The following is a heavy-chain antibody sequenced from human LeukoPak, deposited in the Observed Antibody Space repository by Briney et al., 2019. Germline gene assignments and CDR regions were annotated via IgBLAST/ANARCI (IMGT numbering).Heavy chain of an antibody. J-gene: IGHJ3*02. CDR3: ARDRSPMFDTSDAFDI. CDR1: GGTFSSYA. CDR2: IIPIFGTA. D-gene: IGHD2-2*01. V-gene: IGHV1-69*05. Sequence: ASVKLSCKASGGTFSSYAISWVRQAPGQGLEWMGRIIPIFGTANYAQKFQGRVTITTDESTSTAYMELSSLRSEDTAVYYCARDRSPMFDTSDAFDIWGQGTMVTVSS.